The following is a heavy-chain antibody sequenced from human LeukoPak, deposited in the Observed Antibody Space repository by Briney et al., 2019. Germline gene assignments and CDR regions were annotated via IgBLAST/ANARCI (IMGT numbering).Heavy chain of an antibody. V-gene: IGHV3-48*03. Sequence: GGSLRLSCAASGFTFSSYEMNWVRQAPGKGLEWVSYISSSGSTIYYADSVKGRFTISRDNAKNSLYLQMNSLRAEDMALYYCAKGRANWNDPYWFDPWGQGTLVTVSS. CDR2: ISSSGSTI. J-gene: IGHJ5*02. CDR3: AKGRANWNDPYWFDP. D-gene: IGHD1-1*01. CDR1: GFTFSSYE.